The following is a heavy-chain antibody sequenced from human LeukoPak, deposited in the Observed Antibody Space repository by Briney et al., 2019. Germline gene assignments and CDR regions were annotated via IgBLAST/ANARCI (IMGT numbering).Heavy chain of an antibody. Sequence: GESLKISCKGSGYSVTNSWIGWVRQMPGKGLEWMGIIYLGDSDTRYSPSFKGQVTISADRSINTAYLQWVSLKASDTAMYYCARLGGSSSTYNWFDPWGQGTLVTVSS. D-gene: IGHD6-6*01. J-gene: IGHJ5*02. CDR2: IYLGDSDT. CDR3: ARLGGSSSTYNWFDP. CDR1: GYSVTNSW. V-gene: IGHV5-51*01.